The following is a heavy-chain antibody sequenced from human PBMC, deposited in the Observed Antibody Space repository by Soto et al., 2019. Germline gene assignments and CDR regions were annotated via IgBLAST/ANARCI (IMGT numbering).Heavy chain of an antibody. D-gene: IGHD6-13*01. CDR2: IYYSGST. CDR1: GGSVSSGSCY. CDR3: ARVAAAGTYFDY. Sequence: SETLSLTCTVSGGSVSSGSCYWNWIRQPPGKGLEWIGYIYYSGSTNYNPSLKSRVTISVDTSKNQFSLKLSSVTAADTVVYYCARVAAAGTYFDYWGQGTLVTVSS. J-gene: IGHJ4*02. V-gene: IGHV4-61*01.